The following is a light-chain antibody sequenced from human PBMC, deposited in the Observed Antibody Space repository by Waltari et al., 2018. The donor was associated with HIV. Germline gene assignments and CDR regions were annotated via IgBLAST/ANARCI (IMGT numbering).Light chain of an antibody. CDR1: KLGDKY. CDR3: HTWDNAIAV. J-gene: IGLJ2*01. V-gene: IGLV3-1*01. Sequence: SYELVQPPSVSVSPGQTASITCSGDKLGDKYACWYQQKPGQSPVLVISQENKRPTGIPERFSGSNSGNTATLTVSGTQAMDEADYYCHTWDNAIAVFGGGTKLTVL. CDR2: QEN.